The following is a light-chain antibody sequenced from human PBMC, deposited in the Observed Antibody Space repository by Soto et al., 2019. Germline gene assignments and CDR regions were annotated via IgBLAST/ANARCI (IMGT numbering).Light chain of an antibody. CDR1: QRVLYSSNNKNY. CDR2: WTS. Sequence: DIVMTQSPDSLAVSLGERATINCKSSQRVLYSSNNKNYLAWYQQKPGQPPKLLIYWTSTRESGDPDRFSGSGSGTDFTLTISSLQAEDVAVYYCQQYYITPFTFGPGTKVGI. J-gene: IGKJ3*01. V-gene: IGKV4-1*01. CDR3: QQYYITPFT.